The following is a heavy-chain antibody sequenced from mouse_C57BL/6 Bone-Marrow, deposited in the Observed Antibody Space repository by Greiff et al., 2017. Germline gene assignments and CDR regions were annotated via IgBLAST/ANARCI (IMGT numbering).Heavy chain of an antibody. Sequence: EVQLVESGGDLVKPGGSLTLSCAASGFTFSSYGMSWVRQTPDKRLEWVATISSGGSYTYYPDSVKGRFTISRDNAKNTLYLQMSSLKSEDTAMYYCARWDYGIYFDYWGQGTTLTVSS. CDR1: GFTFSSYG. V-gene: IGHV5-6*01. CDR3: ARWDYGIYFDY. D-gene: IGHD1-2*01. J-gene: IGHJ2*01. CDR2: ISSGGSYT.